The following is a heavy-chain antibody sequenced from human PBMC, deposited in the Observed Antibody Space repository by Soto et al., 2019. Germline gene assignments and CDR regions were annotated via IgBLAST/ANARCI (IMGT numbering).Heavy chain of an antibody. D-gene: IGHD3-22*01. CDR3: VKGEYYYDSSGYYPFDY. Sequence: PGGSLRLSCSASGFTFSIYAMHWVRQAPGKGLEYVSSNSTNGGSTDYADSVKGRFTISRDNSKNTVYLQMSSLRVEDTAVYYCVKGEYYYDSSGYYPFDYWGQGT. CDR1: GFTFSIYA. V-gene: IGHV3-64D*06. CDR2: NSTNGGST. J-gene: IGHJ4*02.